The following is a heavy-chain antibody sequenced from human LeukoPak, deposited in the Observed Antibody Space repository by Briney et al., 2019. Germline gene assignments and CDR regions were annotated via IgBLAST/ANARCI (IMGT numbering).Heavy chain of an antibody. D-gene: IGHD6-13*01. V-gene: IGHV3-23*01. J-gene: IGHJ4*02. Sequence: PGGYLRLSCAASGFTFSSYAMSWVRQAPGKGLEWVSAISGSGGSTYYADSVKGRFTISRDKSKNTVYLQMNSLRAEDTAVYYCARGIPYSSSWGGLDYWGQGTLVSVSS. CDR1: GFTFSSYA. CDR3: ARGIPYSSSWGGLDY. CDR2: ISGSGGST.